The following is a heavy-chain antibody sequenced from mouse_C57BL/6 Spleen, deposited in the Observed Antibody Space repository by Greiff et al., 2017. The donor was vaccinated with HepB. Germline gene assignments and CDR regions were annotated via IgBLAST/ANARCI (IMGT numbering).Heavy chain of an antibody. D-gene: IGHD1-1*01. V-gene: IGHV1-4*01. CDR2: INPSSGYT. Sequence: VLLVESGAELARPGASVKMSCKASGYTFTSYTMHWVKQRPGQGLEWIGYINPSSGYTKSNQKFKDKATLTADKSSSTAYMQLSSLTSEDSAVYYCARSLTVEGGYFDVWGTGTTVTVAS. J-gene: IGHJ1*03. CDR1: GYTFTSYT. CDR3: ARSLTVEGGYFDV.